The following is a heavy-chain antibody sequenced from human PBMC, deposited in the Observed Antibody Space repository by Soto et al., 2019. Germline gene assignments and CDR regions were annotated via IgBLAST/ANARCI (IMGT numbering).Heavy chain of an antibody. CDR1: GFTFSSYA. J-gene: IGHJ5*02. CDR3: AKGEYYDSTRLSWFDP. V-gene: IGHV3-23*01. CDR2: ISGSGGST. Sequence: EVQLLESGGGLVQPGGSLRFSCAASGFTFSSYAMSWVRQAPGKGLEWVSAISGSGGSTYYADSVKGRFTISRDNSKNTLYLQMNSLRAEDTAVYYCAKGEYYDSTRLSWFDPWGQGTLVTVSS. D-gene: IGHD3-22*01.